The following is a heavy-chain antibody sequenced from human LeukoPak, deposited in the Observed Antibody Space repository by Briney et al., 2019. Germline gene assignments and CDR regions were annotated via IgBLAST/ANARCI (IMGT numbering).Heavy chain of an antibody. J-gene: IGHJ4*02. CDR3: AKDTGSGYDYFSYYFDY. Sequence: GGSLRLSCAASGFTFSNYGMGWVRQAPGKGLEWVSLISGTAFSTYYADSVRGRFTISRDNSKNTLYLQMNSLRAEDTAVYYCAKDTGSGYDYFSYYFDYWGQGTLVTVSS. CDR2: ISGTAFST. D-gene: IGHD5-12*01. CDR1: GFTFSNYG. V-gene: IGHV3-23*01.